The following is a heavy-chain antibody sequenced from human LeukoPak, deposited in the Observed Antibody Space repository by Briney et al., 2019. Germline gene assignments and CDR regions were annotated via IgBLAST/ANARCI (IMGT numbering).Heavy chain of an antibody. D-gene: IGHD1-26*01. J-gene: IGHJ4*02. Sequence: GGSLRLSCAASGFTFSSYAMHWVRQAPGKGLEWVAVISYGGSNKYYADSVKGRFTISRDNSKNTLYLQMNSLRTEDTAVYYCARAINSGSYRPGYFDYWGQGTLVTVSS. CDR1: GFTFSSYA. CDR2: ISYGGSNK. V-gene: IGHV3-30-3*01. CDR3: ARAINSGSYRPGYFDY.